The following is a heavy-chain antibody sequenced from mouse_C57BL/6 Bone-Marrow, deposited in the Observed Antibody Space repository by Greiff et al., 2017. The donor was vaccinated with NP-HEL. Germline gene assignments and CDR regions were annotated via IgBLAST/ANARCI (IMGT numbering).Heavy chain of an antibody. J-gene: IGHJ4*01. CDR1: GYTFTSYW. Sequence: QVQLQQPGAELVKPGASVKLSCKASGYTFTSYWMHWVKQRPGQGLEWIGMIHPNSGSTNYNEKFKRKATLTVDKSSSTAYMQLSSLTSEDSAVYYCARRITTVVPLTMDYWGQGTSVTVSS. D-gene: IGHD1-1*01. V-gene: IGHV1-64*01. CDR2: IHPNSGST. CDR3: ARRITTVVPLTMDY.